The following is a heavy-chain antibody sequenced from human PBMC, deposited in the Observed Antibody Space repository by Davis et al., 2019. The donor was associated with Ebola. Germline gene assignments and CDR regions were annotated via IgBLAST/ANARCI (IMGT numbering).Heavy chain of an antibody. Sequence: AASVKVSCKASGYTFTSYAMHWVRQAPGQRLEWMGWINAGNGNTKYSQKFQGRVTITRDTSASTAYMELSSLRSEDTAVYYCARGVAAADYYFDYWGQGTLVTVSP. D-gene: IGHD6-13*01. CDR3: ARGVAAADYYFDY. J-gene: IGHJ4*02. V-gene: IGHV1-3*01. CDR1: GYTFTSYA. CDR2: INAGNGNT.